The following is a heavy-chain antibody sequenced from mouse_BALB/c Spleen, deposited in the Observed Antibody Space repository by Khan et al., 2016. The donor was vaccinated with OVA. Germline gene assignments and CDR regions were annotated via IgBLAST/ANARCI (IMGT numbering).Heavy chain of an antibody. J-gene: IGHJ3*01. Sequence: VQLKQSGPELMKPGASVKISCKASGYSFTSYYIHWMMQSHGKSLEWIGYIDPFSGGTTYNQKFKGQATLTVDKSSSTAYILLSNLTSEDSAVYDCARHGVVAWFTYWGQGTLVTVSA. V-gene: IGHV1S135*01. CDR3: ARHGVVAWFTY. CDR1: GYSFTSYY. CDR2: IDPFSGGT. D-gene: IGHD1-1*02.